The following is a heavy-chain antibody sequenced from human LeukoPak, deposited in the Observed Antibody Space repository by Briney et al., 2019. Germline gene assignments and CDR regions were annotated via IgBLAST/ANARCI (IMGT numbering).Heavy chain of an antibody. J-gene: IGHJ4*02. CDR1: GGSLSGFY. Sequence: PSETLSLTCTVSGGSLSGFYWSWIRQPPGKGLEWIGTIYYSGSTYYNPSLKSRVTISVDTSKNQFSLKLSSVTAADTAVYYCARGRDYGDYSWFYWGQGTLVTVSS. D-gene: IGHD4-17*01. V-gene: IGHV4-59*12. CDR2: IYYSGST. CDR3: ARGRDYGDYSWFY.